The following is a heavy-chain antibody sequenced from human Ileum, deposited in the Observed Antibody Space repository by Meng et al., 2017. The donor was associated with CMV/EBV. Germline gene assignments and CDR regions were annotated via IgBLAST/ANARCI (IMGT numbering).Heavy chain of an antibody. J-gene: IGHJ4*02. Sequence: SGPGRVNPSDTLSLTFTAPDGSISHYYWSWIRQSADKGLEWIGRISSSGSINYNPSLESRLTLSVDTSKKQLSLKLSSVTAADTAVYYCARAEADTGNFEYWGQGTLVTVSS. V-gene: IGHV4-4*07. CDR1: DGSISHYY. CDR2: ISSSGSI. D-gene: IGHD6-19*01. CDR3: ARAEADTGNFEY.